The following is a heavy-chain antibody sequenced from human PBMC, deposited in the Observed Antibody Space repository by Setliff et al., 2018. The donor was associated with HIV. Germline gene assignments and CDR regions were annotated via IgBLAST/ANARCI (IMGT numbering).Heavy chain of an antibody. V-gene: IGHV1-18*01. CDR2: SSAFSGDS. D-gene: IGHD3-22*01. CDR1: GYTFRDYG. J-gene: IGHJ4*02. Sequence: ASVKVSCKASGYTFRDYGVGWVRQAPGQGLEWMGWSSAFSGDSNYAQDFQDRVTMTSDTSTETAYMELRSLTFADTAVYYCARAYYHDSSGYQGFDYWGQGTLVTVSS. CDR3: ARAYYHDSSGYQGFDY.